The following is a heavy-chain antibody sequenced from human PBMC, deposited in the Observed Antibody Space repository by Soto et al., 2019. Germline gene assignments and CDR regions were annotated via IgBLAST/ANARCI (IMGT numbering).Heavy chain of an antibody. Sequence: QVQLVQSGAEVKKPGSSVKVSCKASGGTFSSYAISWVRQAPGQGLEWMGGIIPIFGTANYAQKFQGRVTITADESTSTAYVELSSLRSEDTAVYYCACSVRGVPHYYYGMDVWGQGTTVTVSS. CDR2: IIPIFGTA. CDR3: ACSVRGVPHYYYGMDV. V-gene: IGHV1-69*12. D-gene: IGHD3-10*01. CDR1: GGTFSSYA. J-gene: IGHJ6*02.